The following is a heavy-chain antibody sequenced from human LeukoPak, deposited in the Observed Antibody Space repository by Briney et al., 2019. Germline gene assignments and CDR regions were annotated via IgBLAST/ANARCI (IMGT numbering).Heavy chain of an antibody. Sequence: ASVKVSCKASGYTFTGYYMHWVRQAPGQGLEWMGRINPNSGGTNYAQKFQGRVTMTRDTSISTAYMELSSLRSEDTAVYYCARDPSGSYDAFDIWGQGTMVAVSS. CDR1: GYTFTGYY. V-gene: IGHV1-2*06. D-gene: IGHD1-26*01. CDR2: INPNSGGT. J-gene: IGHJ3*02. CDR3: ARDPSGSYDAFDI.